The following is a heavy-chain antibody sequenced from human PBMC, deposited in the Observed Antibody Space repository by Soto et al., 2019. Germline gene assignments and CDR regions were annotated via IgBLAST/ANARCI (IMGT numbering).Heavy chain of an antibody. CDR2: ISSSSSTI. CDR3: ARGEPDYFDY. CDR1: GFTFSSYS. J-gene: IGHJ4*02. V-gene: IGHV3-48*02. Sequence: EVQLVESGGGLVQPGGSLRLSCAASGFTFSSYSMNWVRQAPGKGLEWVSYISSSSSTIYYADSVKGRFTISRDNAKNSLYRQMNSLRDEDTAVYYCARGEPDYFDYWGQGTLVTVSS. D-gene: IGHD1-1*01.